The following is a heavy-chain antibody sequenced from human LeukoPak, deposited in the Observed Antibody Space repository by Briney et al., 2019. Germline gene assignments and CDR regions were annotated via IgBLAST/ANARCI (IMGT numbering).Heavy chain of an antibody. CDR3: AREPVVPAAKLDY. Sequence: GGSLRLSCAASGFTFSSYSMNWVRQAPGKGLEWVSSISSSNSYIYYADSVKGRSTLSRDNAKNSLYLQMNSLRAEDTAVYYCAREPVVPAAKLDYWGEGTLVTVSS. CDR2: ISSSNSYI. J-gene: IGHJ4*02. D-gene: IGHD2-2*01. V-gene: IGHV3-21*01. CDR1: GFTFSSYS.